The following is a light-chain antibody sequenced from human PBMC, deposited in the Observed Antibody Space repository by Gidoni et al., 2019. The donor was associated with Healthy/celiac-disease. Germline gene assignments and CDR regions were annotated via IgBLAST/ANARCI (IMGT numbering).Light chain of an antibody. V-gene: IGKV1-33*01. CDR2: DAS. CDR3: QQYDNLPVT. J-gene: IGKJ1*01. CDR1: QDISNY. Sequence: DIQMTQSPSSLSASVGDRVTITCQASQDISNYLNWYQQKPGKAPKLLIYDASNLETGVPSRVSGSGSGTDFTFTISSLQPEDIATYYCQQYDNLPVTFGQGTKVEIK.